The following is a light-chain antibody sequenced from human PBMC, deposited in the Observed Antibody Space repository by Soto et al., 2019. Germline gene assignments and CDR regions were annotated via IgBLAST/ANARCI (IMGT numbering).Light chain of an antibody. Sequence: DIQITRSPSSLSASVGDRITITCRASQSISRYLNWYQHKPGKAPKLLIYDASSLESGVPSRFSGSGSGTEFTLTISSLQPDDFATYYCQQYNSYWTFGQGTKVDIK. J-gene: IGKJ1*01. CDR2: DAS. CDR1: QSISRY. CDR3: QQYNSYWT. V-gene: IGKV1-5*01.